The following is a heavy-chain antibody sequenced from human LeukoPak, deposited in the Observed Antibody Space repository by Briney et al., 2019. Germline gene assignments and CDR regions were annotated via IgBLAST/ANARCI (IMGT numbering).Heavy chain of an antibody. CDR3: ARLRIAVTSFDY. Sequence: SETLSLTCAVYGGSFSGYYWSWIRQPPGKGLEWIGEINHSGSTNYNPSLKSRFTISVDTSKNQFSLRLSSVTAADTAVYYCARLRIAVTSFDYWGQGALVTVSS. D-gene: IGHD4-17*01. V-gene: IGHV4-34*01. CDR2: INHSGST. J-gene: IGHJ4*02. CDR1: GGSFSGYY.